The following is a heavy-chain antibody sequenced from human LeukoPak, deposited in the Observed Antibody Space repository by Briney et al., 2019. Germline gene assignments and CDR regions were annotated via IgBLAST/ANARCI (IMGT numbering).Heavy chain of an antibody. CDR2: IYTSGST. V-gene: IGHV4-4*07. D-gene: IGHD5-24*01. CDR3: ATADARWLQSLAFDI. J-gene: IGHJ3*02. Sequence: PSETLSLTCTVSGGSISSYYWNWIRQPAGKGLEWIGRIYTSGSTNYNPSLKSRVTISVDTSKNQFSLKLSSVTAADTAVYYCATADARWLQSLAFDIWGQGTMVTVSS. CDR1: GGSISSYY.